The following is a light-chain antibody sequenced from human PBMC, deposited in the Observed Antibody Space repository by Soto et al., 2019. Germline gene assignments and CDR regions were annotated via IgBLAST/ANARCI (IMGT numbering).Light chain of an antibody. CDR1: QSISNH. CDR3: QHTNNFHFT. Sequence: DIQMTQSPSSLSASVEDRVIITCRASQSISNHLNWSQQKPGKAPKLLIFAASRLQTGVPPRFSGSGSGTDFTLTISSLQPEDFATYYCQHTNNFHFTFGQGTRLEIK. CDR2: AAS. J-gene: IGKJ5*01. V-gene: IGKV1-39*01.